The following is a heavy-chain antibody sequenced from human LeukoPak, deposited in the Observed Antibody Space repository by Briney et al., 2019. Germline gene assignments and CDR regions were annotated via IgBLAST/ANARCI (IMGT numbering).Heavy chain of an antibody. CDR2: ISGSDDTT. D-gene: IGHD3-10*02. V-gene: IGHV3-23*01. CDR3: AELGITMIGGV. CDR1: GFTFSSYG. Sequence: GGSLRLSCAASGFTFSSYGMSWVRQAPGKGLEWVSAISGSDDTTYYADSVKGRFTISRDNSKNTLYLQMNSLRAEDTAVYYCAELGITMIGGVWGKGTTVTISS. J-gene: IGHJ6*04.